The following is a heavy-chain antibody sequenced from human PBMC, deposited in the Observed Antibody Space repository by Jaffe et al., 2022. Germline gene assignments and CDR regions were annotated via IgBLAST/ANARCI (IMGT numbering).Heavy chain of an antibody. D-gene: IGHD3-22*01. CDR3: ARDLVLPGPDSSGYYYDY. CDR2: ISSSGSTI. Sequence: EVQLVESGGGLVQPGGSLRLSCAASGFTFSSYEMNWVRQAPGKGLEWVSYISSSGSTIYYADSVKGRFTISRDNAKNSLYLQMNSLRAEDTAVYYCARDLVLPGPDSSGYYYDYWGQGTLVTVSS. V-gene: IGHV3-48*03. J-gene: IGHJ4*02. CDR1: GFTFSSYE.